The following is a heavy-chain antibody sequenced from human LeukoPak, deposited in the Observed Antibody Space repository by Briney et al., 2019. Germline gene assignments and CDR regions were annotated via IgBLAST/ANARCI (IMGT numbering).Heavy chain of an antibody. CDR1: GFIFSNFG. J-gene: IGHJ4*02. Sequence: GGSLRLSCVASGFIFSNFGMPWVRQAPGQGLVWVSRFGSDGSSTVYADSVAGRFTISSDNAKYTLYLHRNSLSAEDTALYYCAGDGDSTVDFDYWGQGTLVSVSS. CDR2: FGSDGSST. D-gene: IGHD4-23*01. CDR3: AGDGDSTVDFDY. V-gene: IGHV3-74*01.